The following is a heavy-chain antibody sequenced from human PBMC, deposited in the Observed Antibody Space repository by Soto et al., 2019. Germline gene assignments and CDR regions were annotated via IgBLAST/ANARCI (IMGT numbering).Heavy chain of an antibody. Sequence: GGSLRLSCAASGFTFSSYGMHWVRQAPGKGLEWVAVISYDGSNKYYADSVKGRFTISRDNSKNTLYLQMNSLRAEDTAVYYCAKDGGIAVAGRGTHWYFDLWGRGTLVTVSS. J-gene: IGHJ2*01. CDR2: ISYDGSNK. D-gene: IGHD6-19*01. CDR3: AKDGGIAVAGRGTHWYFDL. CDR1: GFTFSSYG. V-gene: IGHV3-30*18.